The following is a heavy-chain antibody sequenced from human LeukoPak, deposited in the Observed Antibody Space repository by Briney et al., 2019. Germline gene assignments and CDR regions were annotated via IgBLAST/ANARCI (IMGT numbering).Heavy chain of an antibody. CDR3: ARLSLYCTNGVCYRGFDY. D-gene: IGHD2-8*01. V-gene: IGHV3-48*04. CDR1: GFTFSSYS. J-gene: IGHJ4*02. CDR2: ISSSSSTI. Sequence: GGSLKLSCAASGFTFSSYSMNWVRQAPGKGLEWVSYISSSSSTIYYADSVKGRFTISRDNAKNSLYLQMNSLRAEDTAVYYCARLSLYCTNGVCYRGFDYWGQGTLVTVSS.